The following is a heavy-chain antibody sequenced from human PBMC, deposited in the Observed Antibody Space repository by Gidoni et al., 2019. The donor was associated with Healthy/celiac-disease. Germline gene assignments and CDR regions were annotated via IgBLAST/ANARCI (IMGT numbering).Heavy chain of an antibody. V-gene: IGHV4-34*01. CDR3: ARGNYYGSGSYYKKINWFDP. CDR1: GGSFSGYY. J-gene: IGHJ5*02. CDR2: INHSVST. D-gene: IGHD3-10*01. Sequence: QVQLQQWGAGLLKPSETLSLTCAVYGGSFSGYYWSWIRQHPGKGLEWIGEINHSVSTNYNPPLKSRVTISVDTSKNQFSLKLSSVTAADTAVYYCARGNYYGSGSYYKKINWFDPWGQGTLVTVSS.